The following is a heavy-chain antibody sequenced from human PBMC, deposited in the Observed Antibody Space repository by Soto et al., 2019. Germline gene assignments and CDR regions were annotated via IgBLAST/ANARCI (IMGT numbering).Heavy chain of an antibody. D-gene: IGHD2-2*01. CDR2: ILYDGSNK. J-gene: IGHJ6*02. CDR3: AKSRDAYNFYFYYGMDV. CDR1: GFTFSNYG. V-gene: IGHV3-30*18. Sequence: GGSLRLSCAASGFTFSNYGMHWVRQTPGKGLEWVALILYDGSNKYYGDSVKGRFTISRDNSKNTLYLQVSSLGAEDTAVYYCAKSRDAYNFYFYYGMDVWGQGTTVTVSS.